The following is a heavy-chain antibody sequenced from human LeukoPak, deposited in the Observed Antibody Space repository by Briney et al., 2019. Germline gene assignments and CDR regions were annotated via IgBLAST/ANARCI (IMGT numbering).Heavy chain of an antibody. Sequence: SETLSLTCAVYGGSSSGYYWSWIRQPPGKGLEWIGEINHSGSTNYNPSLKSRVTISVDTSKNQFSLKLSSVTAADTAVYYCARGSGYYYDPFDYWGQGTLVTVSS. D-gene: IGHD3-22*01. CDR1: GGSSSGYY. CDR3: ARGSGYYYDPFDY. V-gene: IGHV4-34*01. CDR2: INHSGST. J-gene: IGHJ4*02.